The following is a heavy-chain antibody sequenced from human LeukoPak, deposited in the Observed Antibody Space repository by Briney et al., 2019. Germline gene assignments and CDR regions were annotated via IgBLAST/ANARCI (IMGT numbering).Heavy chain of an antibody. Sequence: AGGSLRLSCAASGFTFSSYAMSWVRQAPGKGLEWVSAISGSGGSTYYADSVKGRFTISRDNSKNTLYLQMNSLRAEDTAVYYCAKAYFAVLGIAAAGTPQGGFDPWGQGTLVTVSS. CDR3: AKAYFAVLGIAAAGTPQGGFDP. D-gene: IGHD6-13*01. J-gene: IGHJ5*02. V-gene: IGHV3-23*01. CDR2: ISGSGGST. CDR1: GFTFSSYA.